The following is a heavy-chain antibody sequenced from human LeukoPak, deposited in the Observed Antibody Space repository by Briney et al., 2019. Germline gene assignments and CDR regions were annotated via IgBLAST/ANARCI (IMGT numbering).Heavy chain of an antibody. CDR2: IRYDGSNK. Sequence: GGSLRLSCAASGFTFSSYGMHWVRQAPGKGLEWVAFIRYDGSNKYYADSVKGRFTISRDNSKNTLYLQMNSLRAEDTAVYYCALGIVVVIATDDAFDIWGQGTMVTVSS. J-gene: IGHJ3*02. CDR3: ALGIVVVIATDDAFDI. CDR1: GFTFSSYG. D-gene: IGHD2-21*01. V-gene: IGHV3-30*02.